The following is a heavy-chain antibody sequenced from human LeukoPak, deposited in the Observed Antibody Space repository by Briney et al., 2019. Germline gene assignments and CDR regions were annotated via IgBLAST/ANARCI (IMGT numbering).Heavy chain of an antibody. CDR1: GFTFSSYS. V-gene: IGHV3-21*01. Sequence: GGSLRLSCAASGFTFSSYSMNWVRQAPGKGLEWVSSISSSSSYIYYADSVKGRFTISRDNAKNSLYLQMNSLRAEDTAVYYCARKGYCSSTSCHDAFDIWGQGTMVTVSS. CDR2: ISSSSSYI. D-gene: IGHD2-2*01. J-gene: IGHJ3*02. CDR3: ARKGYCSSTSCHDAFDI.